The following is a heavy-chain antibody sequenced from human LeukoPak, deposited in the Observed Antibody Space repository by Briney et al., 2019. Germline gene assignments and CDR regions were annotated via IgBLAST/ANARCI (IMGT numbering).Heavy chain of an antibody. J-gene: IGHJ5*02. CDR3: ARGRTIVAVTAIWDWFDP. CDR2: IYYSGST. Sequence: SETLSLTCTVSGGSISSSSYYWGWIRQPPGKGLEWIGSIYYSGSTYYNPSLKSRVTISVDTSKNQFSLKLSSVTAADTAVYYCARGRTIVAVTAIWDWFDPWGQGTLVTVSS. CDR1: GGSISSSSYY. V-gene: IGHV4-39*01. D-gene: IGHD2-21*02.